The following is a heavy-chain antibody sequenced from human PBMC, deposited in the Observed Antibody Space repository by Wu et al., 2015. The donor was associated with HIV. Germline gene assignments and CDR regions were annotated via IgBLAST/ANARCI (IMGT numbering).Heavy chain of an antibody. V-gene: IGHV1-18*01. D-gene: IGHD2-15*01. Sequence: QIQLVQSGAEVRKPGASVKVSCKTSGYTFTNYDVTWVRQAPGQGPEWLGWIRTDNGDTNYALKLQGRVTLTTDTSTSTAYMELRSLRSDDTAVYYCARKPNPHSGRFTAWFDSWGQGTLVTVSS. CDR3: ARKPNPHSGRFTAWFDS. CDR1: GYTFTNYD. CDR2: IRTDNGDT. J-gene: IGHJ5*01.